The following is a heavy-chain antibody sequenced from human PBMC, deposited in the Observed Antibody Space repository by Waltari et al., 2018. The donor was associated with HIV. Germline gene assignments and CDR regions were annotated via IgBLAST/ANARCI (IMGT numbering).Heavy chain of an antibody. CDR1: AFFVNTNY. Sequence: EGEVAESGGTLIQPGGSLRLSCVADAFFVNTNYMTWVRQAPGKSLEWVAIIYPGGDTHYRDSVKGRFSLSRDNFRNTVFLQMNNLIFDDTALYFCAKGVRYLGPWGPGTRVTVSS. CDR2: IYPGGDT. CDR3: AKGVRYLGP. J-gene: IGHJ5*02. D-gene: IGHD3-9*01. V-gene: IGHV3-53*05.